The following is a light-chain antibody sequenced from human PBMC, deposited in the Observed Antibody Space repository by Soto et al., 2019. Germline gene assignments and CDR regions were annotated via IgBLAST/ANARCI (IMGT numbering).Light chain of an antibody. CDR2: EVS. CDR3: SSYTSRSTLV. J-gene: IGLJ3*02. CDR1: SSDVGGYNY. V-gene: IGLV2-14*01. Sequence: QSALAQPASVSGSPGQSITISCTGTSSDVGGYNYVSWYQHHPGKAPKLIIYEVSYRPSGVSNRFSGSKSGNTASLTISGLQAEDEADYHCSSYTSRSTLVFGGGTKLTV.